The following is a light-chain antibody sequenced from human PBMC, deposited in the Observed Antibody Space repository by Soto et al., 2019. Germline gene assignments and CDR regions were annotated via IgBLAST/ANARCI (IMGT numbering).Light chain of an antibody. CDR1: QSIRNW. J-gene: IGKJ2*01. Sequence: QSPSTLSASVGDRVTITCRASQSIRNWLAWYQQKPGQAPKVLIYDTSKLESGVPSRFSGSGSGTEFTLTISGLQPDDSATYYCQQYKSYPYTFGQGTKVDIK. CDR3: QQYKSYPYT. V-gene: IGKV1-5*01. CDR2: DTS.